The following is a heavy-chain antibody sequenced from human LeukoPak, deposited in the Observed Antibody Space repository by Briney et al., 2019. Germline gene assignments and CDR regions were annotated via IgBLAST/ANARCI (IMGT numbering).Heavy chain of an antibody. V-gene: IGHV3-23*01. Sequence: GGSLRLSCAASGFTFSSYAMSWVRQAPGKGLEWVSAISGSGGSTYYADSVKGRFTISRDNSKNTLYLQMNSLRAEDTAVYYCAKESCSSTSCYSYFDYWGQGTLVTVSS. J-gene: IGHJ4*02. CDR2: ISGSGGST. D-gene: IGHD2-2*01. CDR3: AKESCSSTSCYSYFDY. CDR1: GFTFSSYA.